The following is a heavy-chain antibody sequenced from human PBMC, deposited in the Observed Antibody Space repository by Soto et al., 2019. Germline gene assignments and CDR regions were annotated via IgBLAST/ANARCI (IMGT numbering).Heavy chain of an antibody. CDR3: ASTNYPGRNDRRFDY. J-gene: IGHJ4*02. Sequence: SETLSLTCAVYGGSFSGYYWSWIRQPPGKGLEWIGEINHSGSTNYNPSLKSRVTISVDTSKNQFSLKLSSVTAADTAVYYCASTNYPGRNDRRFDYWGQGTLVTVSS. CDR1: GGSFSGYY. D-gene: IGHD1-7*01. CDR2: INHSGST. V-gene: IGHV4-34*01.